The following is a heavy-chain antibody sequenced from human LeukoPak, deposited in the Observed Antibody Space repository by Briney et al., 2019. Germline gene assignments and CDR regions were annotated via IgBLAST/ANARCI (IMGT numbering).Heavy chain of an antibody. D-gene: IGHD6-13*01. CDR3: AREGYSSSWPYYFDY. Sequence: SETLSLTCTVSGYSISSGYYWGWIRQPPGKGLEWIGSIYHSGSTYYNPSLKSRVTISVDTSKNQFSLKLSSVTAADTAVYYCAREGYSSSWPYYFDYWGQGTLVTVSS. CDR2: IYHSGST. V-gene: IGHV4-38-2*02. CDR1: GYSISSGYY. J-gene: IGHJ4*02.